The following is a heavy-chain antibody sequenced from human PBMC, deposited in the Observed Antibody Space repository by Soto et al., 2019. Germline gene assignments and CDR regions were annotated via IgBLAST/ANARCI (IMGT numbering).Heavy chain of an antibody. CDR1: GGSISSSSYY. J-gene: IGHJ6*02. CDR2: IYYSGST. CDR3: ARSYYDFWSGYPVRRRSFGMDV. D-gene: IGHD3-3*01. V-gene: IGHV4-39*01. Sequence: QLQLQESGPGLVKPSETLSLTCTVSGGSISSSSYYWGWIRQPPGKGLEWIGSIYYSGSTYYNPSLKSRVTISVDTSKNQFSLKLSSVTAADTAVYYCARSYYDFWSGYPVRRRSFGMDVWGQGTTVTVSS.